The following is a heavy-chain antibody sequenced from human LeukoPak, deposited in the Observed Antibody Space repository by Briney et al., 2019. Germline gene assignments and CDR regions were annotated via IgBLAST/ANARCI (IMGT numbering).Heavy chain of an antibody. CDR3: ATSSVWGGAFNI. Sequence: GGSLRLSCAASGFTFSIYWMYWVRQAPGKGLMWVSRCDSDGSGTTYVDSVKGRFTVSRDSAKSTLYLQMSSLRAEDTAVYYCATSSVWGGAFNIWGQGTMVTVSS. CDR2: CDSDGSGT. CDR1: GFTFSIYW. J-gene: IGHJ3*02. V-gene: IGHV3-74*01. D-gene: IGHD3-16*01.